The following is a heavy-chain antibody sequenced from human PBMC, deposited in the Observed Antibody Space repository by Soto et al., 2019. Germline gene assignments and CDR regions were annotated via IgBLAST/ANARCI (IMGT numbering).Heavy chain of an antibody. D-gene: IGHD6-19*01. V-gene: IGHV3-11*06. CDR3: ARVSGSSGWGLDP. CDR1: GFTFSDYY. CDR2: ISGSSSYT. J-gene: IGHJ5*02. Sequence: GGSLRLSCAASGFTFSDYYMSWIRQAPGKGLEWISYISGSSSYTNFSDSVKGRFTISRDNAKNSLYLQMKSLRTEDTAVYYCARVSGSSGWGLDPWGQGTLVTVSS.